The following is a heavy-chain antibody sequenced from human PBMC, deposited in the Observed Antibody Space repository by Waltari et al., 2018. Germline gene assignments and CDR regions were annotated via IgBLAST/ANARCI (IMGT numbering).Heavy chain of an antibody. V-gene: IGHV1-2*02. Sequence: QVQLVQSGAEVKEPGASVNASCEASGYTFSDYYIHWVRQAPGQGLEWMGWINPNGGGTIYAQKFQDRVTMTRDTSIRTVYMELSRLTSDDTAVFYCLRGANYASFRVDHWGQGTLITVSS. D-gene: IGHD3-16*01. CDR3: LRGANYASFRVDH. CDR2: INPNGGGT. J-gene: IGHJ4*02. CDR1: GYTFSDYY.